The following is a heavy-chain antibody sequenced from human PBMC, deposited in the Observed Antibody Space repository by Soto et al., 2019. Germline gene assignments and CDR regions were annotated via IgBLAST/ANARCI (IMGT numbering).Heavy chain of an antibody. V-gene: IGHV1-2*04. D-gene: IGHD3-22*01. J-gene: IGHJ4*02. Sequence: ASVKVSCTASGYTLTGYYMHWVRQAPGQGLEWMGWINPNSGGTNYAQKFQGWVTMTRDTSISTAYMELSRLRSDDTAVYYCARERTYYYDSSGYYPGEYFDYWGQGTLVTVSS. CDR2: INPNSGGT. CDR1: GYTLTGYY. CDR3: ARERTYYYDSSGYYPGEYFDY.